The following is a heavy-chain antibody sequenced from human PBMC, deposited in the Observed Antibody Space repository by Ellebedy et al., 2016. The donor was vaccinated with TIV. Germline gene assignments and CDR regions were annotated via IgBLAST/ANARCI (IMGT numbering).Heavy chain of an antibody. J-gene: IGHJ6*02. V-gene: IGHV3-11*01. CDR1: GFTFSDFY. CDR2: ITSSGSTI. Sequence: PGGSLRLSCAASGFTFSDFYMIWIRQAPGKGLEWVSYITSSGSTIYYADSVEGRFTISRDNAKNSLYLQMNSLRAEDTAVYYCARDYDILTGYYKGGYYYYGMDVWGQGTTVTVSS. D-gene: IGHD3-9*01. CDR3: ARDYDILTGYYKGGYYYYGMDV.